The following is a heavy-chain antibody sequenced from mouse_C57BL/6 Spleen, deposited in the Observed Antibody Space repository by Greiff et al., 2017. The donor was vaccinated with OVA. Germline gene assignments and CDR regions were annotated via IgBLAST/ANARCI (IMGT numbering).Heavy chain of an antibody. D-gene: IGHD2-4*01. Sequence: VQLQESGPELVKPGASVKISCKASGYAFSSSWMNWVKQRPGKGLEWIGRIYPGDGDTNYNGKFKGKATLTADKSSSTAYMQLSSLTSEESAVDFCVEFTPKYEYDDGFAYWGQGTLVTVSA. CDR2: IYPGDGDT. CDR3: VEFTPKYEYDDGFAY. V-gene: IGHV1-82*01. J-gene: IGHJ3*01. CDR1: GYAFSSSW.